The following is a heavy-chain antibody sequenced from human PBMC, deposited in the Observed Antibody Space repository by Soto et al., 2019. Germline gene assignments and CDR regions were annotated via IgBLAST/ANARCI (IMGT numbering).Heavy chain of an antibody. D-gene: IGHD2-15*01. V-gene: IGHV4-59*01. Sequence: PSETLSLTCNVSGGSMSSYYWSWIRQPPGKGLEWIGYIHSTGRTNYNPSLKSRVTISVDTSKNQFSLNLTSVTAADTAVYYCARDRSESTLWYSLDYWGQGTLVTVSS. CDR3: ARDRSESTLWYSLDY. J-gene: IGHJ4*02. CDR2: IHSTGRT. CDR1: GGSMSSYY.